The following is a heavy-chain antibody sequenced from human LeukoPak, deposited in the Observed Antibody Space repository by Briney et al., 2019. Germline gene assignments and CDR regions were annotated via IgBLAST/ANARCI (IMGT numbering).Heavy chain of an antibody. CDR2: IYYSGST. D-gene: IGHD6-6*01. J-gene: IGHJ4*02. CDR1: GGSISSSSYY. Sequence: SETLSLTCTVSGGSISSSSYYWGWIRQPPGKGLEWIVSIYYSGSTYYNPSLKSRVTISVDTSKNQFSLKLSSVTAADTAVYYCARHHVSSLAAPFDYWGQGTLVTVSS. V-gene: IGHV4-39*01. CDR3: ARHHVSSLAAPFDY.